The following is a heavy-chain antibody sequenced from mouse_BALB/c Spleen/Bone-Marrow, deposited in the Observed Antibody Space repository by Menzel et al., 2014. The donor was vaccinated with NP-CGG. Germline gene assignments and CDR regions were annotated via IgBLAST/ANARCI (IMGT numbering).Heavy chain of an antibody. Sequence: QVQLQQSGAEQMQPGASVKISCKATGYTFSNYRIEWVKQRPGHGLEWIGEILPGNTNANYNEKFKGRATFTADTSSNTAYMQLSSLTSEDSAVYYCARGWYSMDDWGQGTSVTVSS. V-gene: IGHV1-9*01. CDR1: GYTFSNYR. CDR3: ARGWYSMDD. CDR2: ILPGNTNA. J-gene: IGHJ4*01.